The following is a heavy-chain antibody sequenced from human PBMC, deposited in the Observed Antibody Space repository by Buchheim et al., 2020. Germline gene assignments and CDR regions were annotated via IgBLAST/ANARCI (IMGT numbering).Heavy chain of an antibody. J-gene: IGHJ4*02. D-gene: IGHD1-26*01. CDR1: GGSISNDTYY. CDR3: ASWIDSGSSEHFDY. Sequence: QVQLQESGPGLVKPSQTLSLTCTVSGGSISNDTYYWSWIRQPAGRGLEWIGRIYSSGRTNYNPSLKSRVTISVDKSTNQFSLELSFVTAADTAVYYCASWIDSGSSEHFDYWGQGTL. V-gene: IGHV4-61*02. CDR2: IYSSGRT.